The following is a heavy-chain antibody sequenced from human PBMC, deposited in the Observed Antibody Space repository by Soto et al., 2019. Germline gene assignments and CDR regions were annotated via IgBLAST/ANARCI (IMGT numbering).Heavy chain of an antibody. CDR3: ARDGYHQFLWFPVYGMDV. Sequence: SVKVSCKASGGTFSSYAISWVRQAPGQGLEWMGGIIPIFGTANYAQKFQGRVTITADESTSTAYMELSSLRSEDTAVYYCARDGYHQFLWFPVYGMDVWGQGSTVIVSS. D-gene: IGHD3-10*01. CDR1: GGTFSSYA. CDR2: IIPIFGTA. J-gene: IGHJ6*02. V-gene: IGHV1-69*13.